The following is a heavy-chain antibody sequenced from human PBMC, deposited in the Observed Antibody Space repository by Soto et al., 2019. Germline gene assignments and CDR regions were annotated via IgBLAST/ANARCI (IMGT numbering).Heavy chain of an antibody. Sequence: EVQLVESGGGLVQRGGSLRLSCAASGFTFSNLWMTWVRQAPGKGLEWVANIKQDGSEKHYVDSVEGRFTISRDNAKNSLYLQMNSLRAEDTAVYYCTKGGHVDDWGRGTLVTVAS. CDR3: TKGGHVDD. CDR1: GFTFSNLW. V-gene: IGHV3-7*01. CDR2: IKQDGSEK. J-gene: IGHJ4*02. D-gene: IGHD3-16*01.